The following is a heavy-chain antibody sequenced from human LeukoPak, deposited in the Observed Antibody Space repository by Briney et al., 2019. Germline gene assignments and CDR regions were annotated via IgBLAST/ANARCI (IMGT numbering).Heavy chain of an antibody. CDR3: ARDSLSAPHNPIDY. J-gene: IGHJ4*02. V-gene: IGHV3-21*01. CDR1: GFTFSSYS. Sequence: EGSLRLSCAASGFTFSSYSMNWVRQAPGKGLEWVSSISSSSSYIYYADSVKGRFTISRDNAKNSLYLQMNSLRAEDTAVYYCARDSLSAPHNPIDYWGQGTLVTVSS. CDR2: ISSSSSYI. D-gene: IGHD1-14*01.